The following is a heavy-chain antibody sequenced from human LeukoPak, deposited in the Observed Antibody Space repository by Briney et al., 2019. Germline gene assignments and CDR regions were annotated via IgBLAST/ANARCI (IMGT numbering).Heavy chain of an antibody. CDR2: IYHTGST. D-gene: IGHD1-1*01. Sequence: SETLSLTCAVSGGSISSITWWSWVRPPPGKGLEWIGEIYHTGSTNYNPSLKSRVTMSVDKSKNQFSLKLSSVTAADTAVYYCAREGGPQSLRGTFDPWGQGTLVTVSS. CDR1: GGSISSITW. CDR3: AREGGPQSLRGTFDP. V-gene: IGHV4-4*02. J-gene: IGHJ5*02.